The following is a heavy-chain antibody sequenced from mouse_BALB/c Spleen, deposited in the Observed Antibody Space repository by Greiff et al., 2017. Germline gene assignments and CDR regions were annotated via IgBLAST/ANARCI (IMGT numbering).Heavy chain of an antibody. J-gene: IGHJ2*01. CDR2: IYPYNGGT. V-gene: IGHV1S29*02. Sequence: EVQLVESGPELVKPGASVKISCKASGYTFTDYNMHWVKQSHGKSLEWIGYIYPYNGGTGYNQKFKSKATLTVDNSSSTAYMELRSLTSEDSAVYYCARSLFTTATLFDYWGQGTTLTVSS. CDR1: GYTFTDYN. D-gene: IGHD1-2*01. CDR3: ARSLFTTATLFDY.